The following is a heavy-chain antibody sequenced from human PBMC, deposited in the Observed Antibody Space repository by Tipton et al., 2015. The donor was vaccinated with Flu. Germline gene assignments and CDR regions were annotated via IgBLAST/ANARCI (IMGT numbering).Heavy chain of an antibody. CDR3: ARGRGYCVTTTCLLRFGF. CDR1: GFTVSSNY. V-gene: IGHV3-53*01. J-gene: IGHJ4*02. CDR2: IYSGGST. Sequence: SLRLSCVVSGFTVSSNYMTWVRQAPGKGLEWVSVIYSGGSTKYADSVKGRFTISRDNSKNTLYLQMNSLRAEDTAVYFCARGRGYCVTTTCLLRFGFWGEGTLVTVSS. D-gene: IGHD2-2*01.